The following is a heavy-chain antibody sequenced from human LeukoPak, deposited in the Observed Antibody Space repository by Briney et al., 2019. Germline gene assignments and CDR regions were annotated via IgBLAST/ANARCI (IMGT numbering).Heavy chain of an antibody. CDR2: IYYSGST. J-gene: IGHJ4*02. CDR3: AREHSGSLYYFDY. D-gene: IGHD3-10*01. CDR1: GGSISSSSYY. V-gene: IGHV4-39*02. Sequence: PSETLSLTCTVSGGSISSSSYYWGWIRQPPGKGLEWIGSIYYSGSTYYNPSLKSRVTISVDTSKNQFSLKLSSVTAADTAVYYCAREHSGSLYYFDYWGQGTLVTVSS.